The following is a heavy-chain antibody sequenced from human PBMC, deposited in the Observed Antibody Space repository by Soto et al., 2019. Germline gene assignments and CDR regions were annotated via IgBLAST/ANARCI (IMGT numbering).Heavy chain of an antibody. CDR2: IKSKTDGGTT. J-gene: IGHJ4*02. V-gene: IGHV3-15*01. Sequence: GGSLRLSCAASGFTFSNAWMSWVRQAPGKGLEWVGRIKSKTDGGTTDYAAPVKGRFTISRDDSKNTLYLQMNSLKTEDTAVYYCTTDLPIVVVTAIDYWGQGTLVTVSS. CDR1: GFTFSNAW. D-gene: IGHD2-21*02. CDR3: TTDLPIVVVTAIDY.